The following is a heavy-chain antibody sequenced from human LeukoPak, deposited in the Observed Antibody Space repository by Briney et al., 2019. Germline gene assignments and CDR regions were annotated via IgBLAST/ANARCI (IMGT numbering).Heavy chain of an antibody. CDR1: GGSISSHY. CDR3: ARDLRGFWSQQNWFDP. V-gene: IGHV4-59*11. D-gene: IGHD3-3*01. Sequence: SETLSLTCTVSGGSISSHYWSWIRQPPGKGLEWIGYIYYSGSANYNPSLKSRVTISVDTSKNQFSLKLSSVTAADTAVYYCARDLRGFWSQQNWFDPWGQGTLVTVSS. J-gene: IGHJ5*02. CDR2: IYYSGSA.